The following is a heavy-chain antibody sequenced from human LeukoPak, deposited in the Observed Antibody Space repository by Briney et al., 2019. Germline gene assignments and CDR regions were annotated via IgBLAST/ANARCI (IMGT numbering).Heavy chain of an antibody. Sequence: GGSLRLPCASSGFTFGDYAMHWVRQAPGKGLQWVSSISWDSSSIGYADSVKGRFTISRDNAKNSLYLQMNSLRVEDTAFYYCAKDIAYYGDHYYFDPWGQGTLVTVSS. CDR2: ISWDSSSI. V-gene: IGHV3-9*01. J-gene: IGHJ5*02. D-gene: IGHD4-17*01. CDR3: AKDIAYYGDHYYFDP. CDR1: GFTFGDYA.